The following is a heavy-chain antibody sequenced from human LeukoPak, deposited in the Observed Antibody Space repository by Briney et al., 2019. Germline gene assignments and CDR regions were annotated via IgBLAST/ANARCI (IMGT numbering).Heavy chain of an antibody. D-gene: IGHD3-22*01. V-gene: IGHV4-59*01. CDR3: ARVRGYYDSSGYDY. Sequence: SETLSLTCTVSGASISSYYWSWIRQPPGKGLEWIGYFYYSGSTNYNPALKSRVTISEDTSKNQISLKLSSVTAADTAVYYCARVRGYYDSSGYDYWGQGTLVTVSS. CDR2: FYYSGST. J-gene: IGHJ4*02. CDR1: GASISSYY.